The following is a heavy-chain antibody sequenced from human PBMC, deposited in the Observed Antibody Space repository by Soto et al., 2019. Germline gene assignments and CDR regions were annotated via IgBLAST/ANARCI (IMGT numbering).Heavy chain of an antibody. Sequence: GGSLRLSCAASGLTFSTSAMIWVRQAPGKGLEWVSLISASGRSTDYADPVKGRFTISRDNSKSTVYLQMNSLRADDTAVYYCAKDPPSEKLQPDYGMDVWGQGTTVTVSS. CDR2: ISASGRST. D-gene: IGHD2-15*01. J-gene: IGHJ6*02. V-gene: IGHV3-23*01. CDR3: AKDPPSEKLQPDYGMDV. CDR1: GLTFSTSA.